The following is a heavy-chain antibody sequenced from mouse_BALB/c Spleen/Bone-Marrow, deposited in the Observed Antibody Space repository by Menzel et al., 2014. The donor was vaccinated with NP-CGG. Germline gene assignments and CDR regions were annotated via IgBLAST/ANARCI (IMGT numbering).Heavy chain of an antibody. V-gene: IGHV1-15*01. CDR2: IDPETGGT. Sequence: QVQLQQSGAELVRPEASVTLPCKASGYTFTDYEMHWVKQTPVHGLEWIGAIDPETGGTAYNQKFKGKATLTADKSSSTAYMELRSLTSEDSAVYYCTSYDWFAYWGQGTLVTVSA. CDR1: GYTFTDYE. CDR3: TSYDWFAY. J-gene: IGHJ3*01. D-gene: IGHD2-12*01.